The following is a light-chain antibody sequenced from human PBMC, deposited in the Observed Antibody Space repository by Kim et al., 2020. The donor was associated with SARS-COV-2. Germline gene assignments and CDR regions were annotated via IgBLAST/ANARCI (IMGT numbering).Light chain of an antibody. V-gene: IGKV3-15*01. Sequence: VSPGERATLSCRASQSVSSNLAWYQQKPGQAPRLLIYGASTRATGIPARFSGCGSGTEFTLTISSLQSEDFAVYYCQQYNNWPPHSFGQGTKLEI. CDR2: GAS. CDR1: QSVSSN. J-gene: IGKJ2*03. CDR3: QQYNNWPPHS.